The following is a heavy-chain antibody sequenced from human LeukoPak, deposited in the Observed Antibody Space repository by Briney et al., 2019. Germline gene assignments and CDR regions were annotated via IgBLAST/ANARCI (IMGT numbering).Heavy chain of an antibody. D-gene: IGHD4-17*01. CDR2: IYYSGST. CDR1: GGSISSSSYY. CDR3: ARLSTVTTHHAFDL. Sequence: PSETLSLTCTVCGGSISSSSYYWRWNRQPPGKGLEWSERIYYSGSTYYNPSLKSRVTISVDTSKNQFSLKLSSLTATDRAVYYCARLSTVTTHHAFDLWRQRTMVTVSS. J-gene: IGHJ3*01. V-gene: IGHV4-39*01.